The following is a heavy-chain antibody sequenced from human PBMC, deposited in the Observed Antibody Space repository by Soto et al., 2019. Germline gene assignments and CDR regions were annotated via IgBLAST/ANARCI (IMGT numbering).Heavy chain of an antibody. CDR2: ISSSSSYI. V-gene: IGHV3-21*01. CDR3: AREGVQHGSGPYYYYGMDV. J-gene: IGHJ6*02. D-gene: IGHD3-10*01. CDR1: GFTFSSYS. Sequence: EVQLVESGGGLVKPGGSLRLSCAASGFTFSSYSMNWDRQAPGKGLEWVSSISSSSSYIYYADSVKGRFTISRDNAKNSLYLQMNSLRAEDTAVYYCAREGVQHGSGPYYYYGMDVWGQGTTVTVSS.